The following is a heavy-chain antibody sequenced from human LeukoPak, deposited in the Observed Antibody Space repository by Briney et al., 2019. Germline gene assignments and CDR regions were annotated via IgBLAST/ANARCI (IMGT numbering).Heavy chain of an antibody. Sequence: PGGSLRLSCAASGFTFSNAWMNWVRQAPGKGLEWVGRIRSKTDGGTTDYAAPVKGRFTISRDDSKNTLYLQMNSLKTEDTAVYYCTTDPIVGAQLDYWGQGTLVTVSS. CDR3: TTDPIVGAQLDY. CDR1: GFTFSNAW. J-gene: IGHJ4*02. D-gene: IGHD1-26*01. CDR2: IRSKTDGGTT. V-gene: IGHV3-15*07.